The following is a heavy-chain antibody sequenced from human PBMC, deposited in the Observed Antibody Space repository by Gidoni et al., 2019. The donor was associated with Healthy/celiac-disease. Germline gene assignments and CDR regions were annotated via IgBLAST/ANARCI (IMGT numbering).Heavy chain of an antibody. CDR3: ARGREWELLRWYYFDY. Sequence: EVQLVESGGGLVQPGGSLRLSCAASGFTFSSYWMHWFRQAPGKGLVWVSRINSDGSSTSYADSVKGRFTISRDNAKNTLYLQMNSLRAEDTAVYYCARGREWELLRWYYFDYWGQGTLVTVSS. CDR1: GFTFSSYW. V-gene: IGHV3-74*01. D-gene: IGHD1-26*01. CDR2: INSDGSST. J-gene: IGHJ4*02.